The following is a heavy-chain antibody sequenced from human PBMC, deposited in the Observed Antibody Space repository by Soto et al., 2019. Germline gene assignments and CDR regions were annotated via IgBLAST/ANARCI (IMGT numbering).Heavy chain of an antibody. CDR1: GFTFSSYG. Sequence: GGSLRLSCAASGFTFSSYGMHWVRQAPGKGLEWVAVISYDGSNKYYADSVKGRFTISRDNSKNTLYLQMNSLRAEDMAVYYCAKDPTKGYCSGGSCYECDYWGQGTLVTVSS. CDR3: AKDPTKGYCSGGSCYECDY. V-gene: IGHV3-30*18. J-gene: IGHJ4*02. D-gene: IGHD2-15*01. CDR2: ISYDGSNK.